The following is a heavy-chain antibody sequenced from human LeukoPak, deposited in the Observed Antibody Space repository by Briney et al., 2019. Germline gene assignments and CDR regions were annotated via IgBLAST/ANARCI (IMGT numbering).Heavy chain of an antibody. J-gene: IGHJ5*02. D-gene: IGHD6-13*01. CDR2: MNPNSGNT. Sequence: HRASVKVSCKASGYTFTSYDINWVRQATGQGLEWMGWMNPNSGNTGYAQKFQGRVTMTRNTSISTAYMELSSLRSEDTAVYYCAGSLSSSWYEDWFDPWGQGTLVTVSS. V-gene: IGHV1-8*01. CDR1: GYTFTSYD. CDR3: AGSLSSSWYEDWFDP.